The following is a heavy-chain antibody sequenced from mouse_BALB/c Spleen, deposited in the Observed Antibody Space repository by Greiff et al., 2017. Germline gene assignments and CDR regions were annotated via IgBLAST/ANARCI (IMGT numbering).Heavy chain of an antibody. V-gene: IGHV5-6-5*01. CDR2: ISSGGST. Sequence: EVQRVESGGGLVKPGGSLKLSCAASGFTFSSYAMSWVRQTPEKRLEWVASISSGGSTYNPDSVKGRFTISRDNARNILYLQMSSLRSEDTAMYYCARGRGYGSGCGWYLDVWGAGTTVTVSS. CDR1: GFTFSSYA. CDR3: ARGRGYGSGCGWYLDV. D-gene: IGHD1-1*01. J-gene: IGHJ1*01.